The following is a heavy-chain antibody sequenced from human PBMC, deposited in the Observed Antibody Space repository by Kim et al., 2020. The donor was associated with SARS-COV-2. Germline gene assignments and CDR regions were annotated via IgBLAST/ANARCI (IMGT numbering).Heavy chain of an antibody. J-gene: IGHJ6*02. V-gene: IGHV3-53*01. D-gene: IGHD3-10*01. CDR3: ARDAGMRFGDLYYYYRMDV. Sequence: GLFTISRDNSKNTLYLQMNSLRAEDKAVYYCARDAGMRFGDLYYYYRMDVWGQGTTVTVSS.